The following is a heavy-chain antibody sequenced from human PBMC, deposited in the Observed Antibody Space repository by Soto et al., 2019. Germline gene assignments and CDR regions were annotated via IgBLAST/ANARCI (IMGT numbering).Heavy chain of an antibody. Sequence: SETLSLTCTVDGGSISSGDYYWSWSRQPPGKGLEWIGYIYYSGSTYYNPSLKRRVTISVDTSKNQFTLKLSFVTAADTAVYYSARGGASYYDFLSGYYEIDYWGQGTLVTVSS. V-gene: IGHV4-30-4*01. CDR3: ARGGASYYDFLSGYYEIDY. D-gene: IGHD3-3*01. CDR2: IYYSGST. CDR1: GGSISSGDYY. J-gene: IGHJ4*02.